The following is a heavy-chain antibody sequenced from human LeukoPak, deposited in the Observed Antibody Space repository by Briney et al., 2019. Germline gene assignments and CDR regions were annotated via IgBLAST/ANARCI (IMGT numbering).Heavy chain of an antibody. Sequence: GGSLRLSCAASGFTFSSYAMSWVRQAPGKGLEWVSAISGSGGSTYYADSGEGRFTISRDNSKNTLYLQMNSLRAEDTAVYYCAKDLYSSTWTGEDYYYYMDVWGKGTTVTVSS. CDR1: GFTFSSYA. CDR3: AKDLYSSTWTGEDYYYYMDV. V-gene: IGHV3-23*01. J-gene: IGHJ6*03. D-gene: IGHD6-13*01. CDR2: ISGSGGST.